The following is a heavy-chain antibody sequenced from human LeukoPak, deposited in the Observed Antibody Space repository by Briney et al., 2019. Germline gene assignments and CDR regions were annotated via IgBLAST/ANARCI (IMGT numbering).Heavy chain of an antibody. CDR2: IYYSGST. CDR3: ARGHQGLDP. CDR1: GGSISSSSYY. Sequence: SETLSLTCTVSGGSISSSSYYWGWIRQPPGKGLEWIGSIYYSGSTYYNPSLKSRVTISVDTSKNQFSLKLSSVTAADTALYYCARGHQGLDPWGQGTLVTVSS. J-gene: IGHJ5*02. V-gene: IGHV4-39*07. D-gene: IGHD2-2*01.